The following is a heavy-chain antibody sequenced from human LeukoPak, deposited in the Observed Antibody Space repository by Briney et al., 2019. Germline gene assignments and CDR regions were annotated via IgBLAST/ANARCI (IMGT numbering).Heavy chain of an antibody. D-gene: IGHD3/OR15-3a*01. CDR2: IGGSGGTT. J-gene: IGHJ4*02. CDR3: ARALKGTGSKGDY. Sequence: GGSLRLSCAASGFIVSDSYMSWVRQAPGRGLEWVSSIGGSGGTTYYADSVQGRFTISRDNSKNTLYLQMNSLRAEDTAVYYCARALKGTGSKGDYWGQGTLVTVSS. CDR1: GFIVSDSY. V-gene: IGHV3-23*01.